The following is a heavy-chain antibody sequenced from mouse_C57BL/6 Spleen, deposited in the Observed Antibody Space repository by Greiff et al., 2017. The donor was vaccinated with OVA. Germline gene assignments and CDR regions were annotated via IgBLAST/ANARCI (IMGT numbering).Heavy chain of an antibody. V-gene: IGHV3-6*01. CDR1: GYSITSGYY. CDR3: ARVGSYNYAMDY. CDR2: ISYDGSN. J-gene: IGHJ4*01. Sequence: EVKLQESGPGLVKPSQSLSLTCSVTGYSITSGYYWNWIRQFPGNKLEWMGYISYDGSNNYNPSLKNRISITRDTSKNQFFLKLNSVTTEDTATYYCARVGSYNYAMDYWGQGTSVTVSS. D-gene: IGHD1-1*02.